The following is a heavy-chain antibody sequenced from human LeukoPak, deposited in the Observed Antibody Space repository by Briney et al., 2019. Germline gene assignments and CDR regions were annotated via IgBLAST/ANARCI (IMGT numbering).Heavy chain of an antibody. J-gene: IGHJ4*02. D-gene: IGHD4-17*01. V-gene: IGHV3-53*04. CDR2: IYSGGST. CDR3: ARDCCPTVTKCFDY. CDR1: GFTVSSNY. Sequence: PGGSLRLSCAASGFTVSSNYMSWVRQAPGKGLEWVSVIYSGGSTYYADSVKGRFTISRHNSKNTLYLQMSSLRAEDTAVYYCARDCCPTVTKCFDYWGQGTLVTVSS.